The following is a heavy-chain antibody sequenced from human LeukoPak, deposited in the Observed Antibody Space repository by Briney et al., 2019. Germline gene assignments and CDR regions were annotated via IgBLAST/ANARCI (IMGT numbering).Heavy chain of an antibody. Sequence: PSETLSLTCTVSGGSMSPFYWSWIRQSPGKGLEWIGSIYYSGGTNYNPSLKGRVTISVDTSKNQFSLELSSVTAADTAVYYCAVNSTKHTFDIWGQGTMVTVSS. V-gene: IGHV4-59*08. CDR2: IYYSGGT. CDR1: GGSMSPFY. CDR3: AVNSTKHTFDI. D-gene: IGHD1-1*01. J-gene: IGHJ3*02.